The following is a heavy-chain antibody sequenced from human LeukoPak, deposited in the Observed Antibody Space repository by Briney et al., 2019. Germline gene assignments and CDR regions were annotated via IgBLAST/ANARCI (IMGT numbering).Heavy chain of an antibody. V-gene: IGHV5-51*01. CDR2: IYIGDSDT. D-gene: IGHD1-26*01. CDR3: ARRTIVGATIALDI. J-gene: IGHJ3*02. CDR1: GYSFPNYW. Sequence: GESLKISCKGSGYSFPNYWIAWVRQMPGKGLEWMGIIYIGDSDTRYSPSFQGQVTISADKSISTAYLQWSSLKASDTAMYYCARRTIVGATIALDIWGQGTMVTVSS.